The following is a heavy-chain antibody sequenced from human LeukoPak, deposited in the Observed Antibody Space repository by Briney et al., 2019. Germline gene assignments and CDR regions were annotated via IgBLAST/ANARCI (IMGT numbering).Heavy chain of an antibody. CDR3: ARDPNGNYVGAFDFQR. Sequence: PGGSLRLSCAASGFTFSNYALIWVRQAPGKGLEWVSSISGVNTHYADSVKGRFSISRDNYKNTLYLQMSSLRAEDTAVYHCARDPNGNYVGAFDFQRWGQGTLVTVSS. CDR2: ISGVNT. V-gene: IGHV3-23*01. D-gene: IGHD4-17*01. CDR1: GFTFSNYA. J-gene: IGHJ1*01.